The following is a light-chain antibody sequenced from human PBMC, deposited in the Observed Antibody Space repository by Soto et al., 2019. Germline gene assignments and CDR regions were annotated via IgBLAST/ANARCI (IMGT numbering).Light chain of an antibody. CDR3: QQYNNWPTWT. CDR1: QSVSTN. V-gene: IGKV3D-15*01. CDR2: GAY. J-gene: IGKJ1*01. Sequence: EIVMTQSPAILSVSPGERATLSCRASQSVSTNLAWYQQKPGQAPRLLIYGAYTRATGIPARFSGSASGTEFTLTISSLQSEDFAVYYCQQYNNWPTWTFGQGTKVDIK.